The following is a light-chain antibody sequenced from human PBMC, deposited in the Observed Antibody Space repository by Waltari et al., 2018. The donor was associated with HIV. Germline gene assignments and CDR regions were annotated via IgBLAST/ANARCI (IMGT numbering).Light chain of an antibody. J-gene: IGKJ1*01. CDR3: MQALQTPRT. Sequence: DIVMTQSPLSLPVTPGEPASIYCRSSQSLLHSNGYNYLDWYLQKPWQSPQLLIYLGSNRASGVPDRFSGSGSGTDFTLKISRVEAEDVGVYYCMQALQTPRTFGQGTKVEIK. CDR1: QSLLHSNGYNY. V-gene: IGKV2-28*01. CDR2: LGS.